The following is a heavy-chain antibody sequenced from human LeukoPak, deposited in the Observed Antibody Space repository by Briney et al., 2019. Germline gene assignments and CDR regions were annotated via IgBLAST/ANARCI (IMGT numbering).Heavy chain of an antibody. CDR3: ARANYFDSSGYGYYYYGMDV. CDR1: GGSISSGGYS. Sequence: TSQTLSLTCAVSGGSISSGGYSWSWIRQPPGKGLEWIGYIYHSGSTYYNPSLKSRVIMSVDTSKNQFSLKLSSVTAADTAVYYCARANYFDSSGYGYYYYGMDVWGQGTTVTVSS. D-gene: IGHD3-22*01. J-gene: IGHJ6*02. CDR2: IYHSGST. V-gene: IGHV4-30-2*01.